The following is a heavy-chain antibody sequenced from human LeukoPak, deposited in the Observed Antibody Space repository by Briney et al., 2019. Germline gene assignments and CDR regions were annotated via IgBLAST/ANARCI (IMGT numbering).Heavy chain of an antibody. V-gene: IGHV4-30-4*01. CDR3: ARERGPGLNWFDP. CDR1: GGSISSGDYY. J-gene: IGHJ5*02. Sequence: RPSETLSLTCTVSGGSISSGDYYWSWIRQPPGKGLEWIGYIYYSGSTYYNPSLKSRVTISVDTSKNQFSLKLSSVTAADTAVYYCARERGPGLNWFDPWGQGTLVTVSS. CDR2: IYYSGST.